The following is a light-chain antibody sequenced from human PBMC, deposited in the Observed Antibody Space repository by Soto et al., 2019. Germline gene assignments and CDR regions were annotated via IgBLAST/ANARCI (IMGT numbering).Light chain of an antibody. CDR2: DAS. Sequence: DIQMTQSPSTLSASVGDRVTITCRACQNIERYMAWYQQKPGRAPSLIIYDASTLERVVPSRFRGSGSGTEFTLIISNLQPDDFATYYCQQFKDYVWTFGQGTKV. V-gene: IGKV1-5*01. J-gene: IGKJ1*01. CDR3: QQFKDYVWT. CDR1: QNIERY.